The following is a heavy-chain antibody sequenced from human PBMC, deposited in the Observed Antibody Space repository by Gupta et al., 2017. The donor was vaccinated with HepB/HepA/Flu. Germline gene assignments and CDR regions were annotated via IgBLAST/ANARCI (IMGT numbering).Heavy chain of an antibody. V-gene: IGHV3-30*03. CDR2: ISKDGSKK. D-gene: IGHD3-9*01. CDR3: ARKGERDWLLYDDFGV. Sequence: QLHLVESGGGVVQPGRSLRLSCVASGFTFSNYGMHWVRQAPGKGLEWVAVISKDGSKKFYVDSVKGRFAISRDNSKNTLYLQMNSLTTEDTALYYCARKGERDWLLYDDFGVWGQGTLVSVSS. CDR1: GFTFSNYG. J-gene: IGHJ3*01.